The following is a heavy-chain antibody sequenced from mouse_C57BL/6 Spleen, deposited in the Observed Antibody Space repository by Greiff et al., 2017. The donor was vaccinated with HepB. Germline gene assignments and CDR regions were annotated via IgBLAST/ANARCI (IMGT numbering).Heavy chain of an antibody. D-gene: IGHD4-1*01. Sequence: VQLKESGPELVKPGASVKIPCKASGYTFTDYNMDWVKQSHGKSLEWIGDINPNNGGTIYNQKFKGKATLTVDKSSSTAYMELRSLTSEDTAVYYCARGAPPGTGFAYWGQGTLVTVSA. CDR1: GYTFTDYN. CDR2: INPNNGGT. CDR3: ARGAPPGTGFAY. V-gene: IGHV1-18*01. J-gene: IGHJ3*01.